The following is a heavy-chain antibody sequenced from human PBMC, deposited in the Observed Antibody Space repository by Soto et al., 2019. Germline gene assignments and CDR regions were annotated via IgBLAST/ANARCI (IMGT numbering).Heavy chain of an antibody. J-gene: IGHJ6*02. Sequence: EVQLLESGGGLVQPGGSLRLSCAASGFTFSSYAMSWVRQAPGKGLEWVSAISGSGGSTYYADSVKGRFTISRDNSKNTLYLQMNSLRAEDTAVYYCAKYPEIYYDILTVGMDVWGHGTTVTVSS. CDR3: AKYPEIYYDILTVGMDV. D-gene: IGHD3-9*01. V-gene: IGHV3-23*01. CDR2: ISGSGGST. CDR1: GFTFSSYA.